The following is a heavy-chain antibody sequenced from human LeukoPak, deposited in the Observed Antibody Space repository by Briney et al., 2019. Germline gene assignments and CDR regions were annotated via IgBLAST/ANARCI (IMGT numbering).Heavy chain of an antibody. V-gene: IGHV3-23*01. D-gene: IGHD6-19*01. Sequence: GGSLRLSCTASGFTFGDYVFSWVRQPPGKGLEWVSTINANSGTTSYAASVRGRFTISRDNSKNTLYLQLNTLRADDTATYYCAKPISGGLAVTADWFHPWGQGTLVVVSS. CDR2: INANSGTT. J-gene: IGHJ5*01. CDR3: AKPISGGLAVTADWFHP. CDR1: GFTFGDYV.